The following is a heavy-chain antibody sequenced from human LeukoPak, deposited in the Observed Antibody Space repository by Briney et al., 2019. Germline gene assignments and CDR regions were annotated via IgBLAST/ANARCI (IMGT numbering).Heavy chain of an antibody. D-gene: IGHD3-10*01. CDR1: GGSISSSSYY. CDR2: IYYSGST. CDR3: ARYGSGSYYRSFDP. V-gene: IGHV4-39*01. J-gene: IGHJ5*02. Sequence: SETLSLTCTVSGGSISSSSYYWGWIRQPPGKGLEWIGSIYYSGSTYYNPSLKSRFTISVDMSKNQFSLKLSSVTAADTAVYYCARYGSGSYYRSFDPWGQGTLVTVSS.